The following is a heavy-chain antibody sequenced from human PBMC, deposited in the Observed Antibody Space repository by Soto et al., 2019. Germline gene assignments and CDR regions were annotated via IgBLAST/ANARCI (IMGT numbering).Heavy chain of an antibody. D-gene: IGHD3-10*01. J-gene: IGHJ6*02. CDR2: IKQDGSET. CDR1: GFTFNTYW. CDR3: ARDPPYGSGTSQNYGMDV. Sequence: GGSLRLSCAAPGFTFNTYWMTWVRQAPGKGLEWVANIKQDGSETYYVDSVKGRFTISRDNAKNSLYLQMNSLRAEDTAVYYCARDPPYGSGTSQNYGMDVWGQGTTVTVSS. V-gene: IGHV3-7*04.